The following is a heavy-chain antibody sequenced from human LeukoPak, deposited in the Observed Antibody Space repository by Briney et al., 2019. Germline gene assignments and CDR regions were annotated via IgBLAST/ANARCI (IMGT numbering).Heavy chain of an antibody. V-gene: IGHV3-21*01. CDR1: GFTFSSYS. CDR3: ARVYEEYGSGSYYNNYYYYGMDV. Sequence: GGSLRLSCAASGFTFSSYSMNWVRQAPGKGLEWVSSISSSSSYIYYADSVKGRFTISRDNAKNSLYLQMNSLRAEDTAVYYCARVYEEYGSGSYYNNYYYYGMDVWGQGTTVTVSS. J-gene: IGHJ6*02. CDR2: ISSSSSYI. D-gene: IGHD3-10*01.